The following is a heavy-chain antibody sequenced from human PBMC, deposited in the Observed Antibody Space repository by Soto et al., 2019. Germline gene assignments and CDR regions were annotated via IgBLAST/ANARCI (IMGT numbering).Heavy chain of an antibody. J-gene: IGHJ4*02. CDR3: AKDAVYNDGLWLVAN. Sequence: GGSLRLSCAASGFSFSRYAMMWVRQAPGKGQEWVAGMTGSGGDIRYADSVKGRFSISKDNSKNTLYLQMNSLRAEDTAIYYCAKDAVYNDGLWLVANWGQGTLVTVSS. CDR1: GFSFSRYA. V-gene: IGHV3-23*01. D-gene: IGHD5-12*01. CDR2: MTGSGGDI.